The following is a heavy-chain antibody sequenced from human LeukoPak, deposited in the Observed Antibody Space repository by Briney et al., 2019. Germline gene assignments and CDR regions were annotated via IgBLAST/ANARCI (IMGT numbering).Heavy chain of an antibody. J-gene: IGHJ4*02. CDR2: ISYDGSKN. CDR1: GFTFRSYA. D-gene: IGHD6-13*01. Sequence: GGSLRLSCAASGFTFRSYAMHWVRQAPGKGLEWVEVISYDGSKNYYADSVKGRFTISRDNSKNTLYLQMNSLRTADTAVYYCASRNLPYSSDWYYFDYWGQGTLVTVSS. CDR3: ASRNLPYSSDWYYFDY. V-gene: IGHV3-30*04.